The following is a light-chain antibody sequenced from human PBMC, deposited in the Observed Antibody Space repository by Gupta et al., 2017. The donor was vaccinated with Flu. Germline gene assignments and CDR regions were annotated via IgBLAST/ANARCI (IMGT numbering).Light chain of an antibody. CDR2: AAY. J-gene: IGKJ5*01. CDR3: QQRSIWIT. CDR1: QSVRNF. V-gene: IGKV3-11*01. Sequence: PAERATLSCRASQSVRNFLAWYQQKPGQAPRLLIYAAYTRAPGVPARFSGSGSGTDFTLTISSLQPEDFAVYYCQQRSIWITFGQGTRLEMK.